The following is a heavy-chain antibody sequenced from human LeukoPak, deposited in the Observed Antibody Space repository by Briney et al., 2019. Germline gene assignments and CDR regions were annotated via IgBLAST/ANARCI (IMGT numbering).Heavy chain of an antibody. V-gene: IGHV3-21*01. J-gene: IGHJ4*02. Sequence: PGGSLRLSCAASGFTFSSYSMNWVRQAPGKGLEWVSSISSSTSYIYYADSVKGRFTISRDNAKKSLYLQMNSLRAEDTAVYYCARGYYYGSGSYLWTTWFDYWGQGTLVTVSS. CDR2: ISSSTSYI. D-gene: IGHD3-10*01. CDR1: GFTFSSYS. CDR3: ARGYYYGSGSYLWTTWFDY.